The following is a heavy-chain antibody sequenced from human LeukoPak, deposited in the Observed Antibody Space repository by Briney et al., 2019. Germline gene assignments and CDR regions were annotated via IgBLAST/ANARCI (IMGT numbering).Heavy chain of an antibody. CDR3: ASSFYDLLVYFDY. CDR1: GYTFTSYY. J-gene: IGHJ4*02. D-gene: IGHD5/OR15-5a*01. V-gene: IGHV1-46*01. Sequence: ASVKVSCKASGYTFTSYYMHWVRQAPGQGLEWMGKINPSDGSTRYAQKFQGRVTMTRDMSTSTVYMELSSLRSEGTAVYYCASSFYDLLVYFDYWGQGTLVTVSS. CDR2: INPSDGST.